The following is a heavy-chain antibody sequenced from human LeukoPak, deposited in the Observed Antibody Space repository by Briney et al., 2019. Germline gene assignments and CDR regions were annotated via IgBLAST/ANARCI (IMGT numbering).Heavy chain of an antibody. V-gene: IGHV3-30-3*01. Sequence: QPGGSLRLSCAASGFTFSSYAMHWVRQAPGKGLEWVAVISYDGSNKCYADSVKGRFTISRDNSKNTLYLQMNSLRAEDTAVYYCARDLNSYGTVDYWGQGTLVTVSS. J-gene: IGHJ4*02. CDR2: ISYDGSNK. CDR3: ARDLNSYGTVDY. CDR1: GFTFSSYA. D-gene: IGHD5-18*01.